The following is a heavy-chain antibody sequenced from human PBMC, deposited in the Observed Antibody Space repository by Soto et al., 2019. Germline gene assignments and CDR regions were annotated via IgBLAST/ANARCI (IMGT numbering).Heavy chain of an antibody. D-gene: IGHD3-3*01. J-gene: IGHJ6*04. CDR3: ARVTYYDFWSHPQIYDYYGMYV. Sequence: ASVKVSCKASGYTFTSYAMHWVRKAPGQRLEWMGWINAGNGNTKYSQKFQGRVTITRDTSASKAYMELSSLRSEDTAVYYCARVTYYDFWSHPQIYDYYGMYVGGKGTTVTVS. CDR2: INAGNGNT. V-gene: IGHV1-3*01. CDR1: GYTFTSYA.